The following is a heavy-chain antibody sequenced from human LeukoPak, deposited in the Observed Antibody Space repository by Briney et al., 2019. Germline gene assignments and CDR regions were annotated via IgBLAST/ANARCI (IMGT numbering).Heavy chain of an antibody. D-gene: IGHD6-13*01. CDR2: IIPILGIA. J-gene: IGHJ4*02. Sequence: SVKVSCKASGGTFSSYAISWVRQAPGQGLEWMGRIIPILGIANYAQKFQGRVTITADKSTSTAYMELSSLRSEGTAVYYCARDAYKQQLVRGGRMGFDYWGQGTLVTVSS. V-gene: IGHV1-69*04. CDR1: GGTFSSYA. CDR3: ARDAYKQQLVRGGRMGFDY.